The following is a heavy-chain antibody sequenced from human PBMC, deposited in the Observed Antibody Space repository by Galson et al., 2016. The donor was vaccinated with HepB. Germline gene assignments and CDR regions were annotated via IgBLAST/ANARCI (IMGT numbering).Heavy chain of an antibody. CDR2: INPKSGGT. CDR3: ARSPLQLAAPGPGRYYYNGMDV. Sequence: SVKVSCKASGYTFSGYYIHWVRQAPGQGLEWMGWINPKSGGTNYAQKFQGWVAMTRDTSISTAYMELSRLKSDDTAVYYCARSPLQLAAPGPGRYYYNGMDVWGQGTTVTVSS. D-gene: IGHD6-13*01. CDR1: GYTFSGYY. V-gene: IGHV1-2*04. J-gene: IGHJ6*01.